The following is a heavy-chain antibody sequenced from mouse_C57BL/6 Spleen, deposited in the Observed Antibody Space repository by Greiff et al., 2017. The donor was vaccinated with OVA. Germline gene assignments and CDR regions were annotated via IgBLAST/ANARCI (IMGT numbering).Heavy chain of an antibody. J-gene: IGHJ2*01. CDR2: INPNNGGT. V-gene: IGHV1-18*01. Sequence: VQLQQSGPELVKPGASVKIPCKASGYTFTDYHMDWVKQSHGKSLEWIGDINPNNGGTIYNQKFKGKATLTVDKSSSTAYMELRSLTSEDTAVYYCARESYDGYYFDYWGQGTTLTVSS. CDR3: ARESYDGYYFDY. CDR1: GYTFTDYH. D-gene: IGHD2-3*01.